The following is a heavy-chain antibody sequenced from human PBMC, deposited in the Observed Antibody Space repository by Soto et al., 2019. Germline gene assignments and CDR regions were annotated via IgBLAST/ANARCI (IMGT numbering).Heavy chain of an antibody. Sequence: LRLSCAASGFTFTRYSMNWVRQAPGKGLEWVSSISSTTNYIYYGDSMKGRFTISRDNAKNSLYLEMNSLRAEDTAVYYCARESEDLTSNFDYWGRGTLVTVSS. J-gene: IGHJ4*01. CDR2: ISSTTNYI. V-gene: IGHV3-21*06. CDR1: GFTFTRYS. CDR3: ARESEDLTSNFDY.